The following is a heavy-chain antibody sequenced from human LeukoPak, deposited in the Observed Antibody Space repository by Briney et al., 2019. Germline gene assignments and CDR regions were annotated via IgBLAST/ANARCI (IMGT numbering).Heavy chain of an antibody. CDR1: GYTFSSYE. V-gene: IGHV3-48*03. Sequence: GGSLRLSCAASGYTFSSYEMNWVRQAPAKGLEWVSYISSSGSTIYYADSVKGRFTISRDNAKNSLYLQMNSLRAEDTAVYYCACHDSSGYYYVKYYFDYWGQGTLVTVSS. D-gene: IGHD3-22*01. CDR2: ISSSGSTI. CDR3: ACHDSSGYYYVKYYFDY. J-gene: IGHJ4*02.